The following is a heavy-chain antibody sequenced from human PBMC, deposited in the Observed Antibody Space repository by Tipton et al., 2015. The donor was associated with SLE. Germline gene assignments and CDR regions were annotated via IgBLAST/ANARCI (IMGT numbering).Heavy chain of an antibody. CDR2: IYYSGST. CDR3: ARHGRFLEWLGNDAFDI. D-gene: IGHD3-3*01. J-gene: IGHJ3*02. CDR1: GGSISSSSYY. V-gene: IGHV4-39*07. Sequence: TLSLTCTVSGGSISSSSYYWGWIRQPPEKGLEWIGSIYYSGSTYYNPSLKSRVTISVDTSKNQFSLKLSSVTAADTAVYYCARHGRFLEWLGNDAFDIWGQGTMVTVSS.